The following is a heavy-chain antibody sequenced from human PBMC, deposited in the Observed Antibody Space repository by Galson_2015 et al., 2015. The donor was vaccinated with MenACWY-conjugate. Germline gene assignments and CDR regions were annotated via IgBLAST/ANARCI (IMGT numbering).Heavy chain of an antibody. Sequence: SLKASCKASGYTFTNYAINWVRQAPGQGLEWLGWINTNTGNPTYAQAFTGRFVFSLDTSVSTTYLQISSLKAEDAAVYYCVRDAKQIPTAVLMGRFDYWGQGTLVTVSS. D-gene: IGHD3-16*01. CDR2: INTNTGNP. J-gene: IGHJ4*02. CDR3: VRDAKQIPTAVLMGRFDY. V-gene: IGHV7-4-1*02. CDR1: GYTFTNYA.